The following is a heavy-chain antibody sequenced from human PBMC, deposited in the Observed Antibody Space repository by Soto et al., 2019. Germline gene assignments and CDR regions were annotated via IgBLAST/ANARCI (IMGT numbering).Heavy chain of an antibody. CDR1: GGSVSSGSYY. Sequence: PSETLSLTCTVSGGSVSSGSYYWSWIRQPPGKGLEWIGYIYYSGSTNYNPSLKSRVTISVDTSKNQFSLKLSSVTAADTAVYYRARDVSSRPPLNWFDPWGQGTLVTVSS. CDR3: ARDVSSRPPLNWFDP. J-gene: IGHJ5*02. V-gene: IGHV4-61*01. D-gene: IGHD6-13*01. CDR2: IYYSGST.